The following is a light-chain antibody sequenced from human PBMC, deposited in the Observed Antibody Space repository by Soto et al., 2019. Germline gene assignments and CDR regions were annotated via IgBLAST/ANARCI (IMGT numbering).Light chain of an antibody. CDR3: QQRSNWPPST. V-gene: IGKV3D-20*02. CDR2: DAS. J-gene: IGKJ1*01. Sequence: EIVLTQSPGTLSLSPGERASLSCRASQSVSSNYLAWYQQKPGQAPRLLIYDASNRATATPPRFSGSGSGTDFTLTISSLEPEDFAVYYCQQRSNWPPSTFGQGTKVDNK. CDR1: QSVSSNY.